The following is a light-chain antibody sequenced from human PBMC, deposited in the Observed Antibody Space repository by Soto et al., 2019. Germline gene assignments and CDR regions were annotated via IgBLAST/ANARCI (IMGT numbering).Light chain of an antibody. CDR2: GAS. CDR1: QGITTF. J-gene: IGKJ2*01. CDR3: LQNNSYPYT. V-gene: IGKV1-17*03. Sequence: DIQMTQSPSAVSASVGDTVTVTCRASQGITTFLAWFRQRPGKVPERLIYGASSLQSGVPSRFGGRGSGTEFTLTISSLQPEDFGTYYCLQNNSYPYTFGPGTKVDIK.